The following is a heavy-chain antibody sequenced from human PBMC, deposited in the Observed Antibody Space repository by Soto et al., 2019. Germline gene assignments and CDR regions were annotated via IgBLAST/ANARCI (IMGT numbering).Heavy chain of an antibody. V-gene: IGHV3-21*01. CDR3: ARVDIVVVPAADAFDI. CDR2: ISSSSSYI. Sequence: GESLKISCAASGFTFSSYSMNWVRQAPGKGLEWVSSISSSSSYIYYADSVKGRFTISRDNAKNSLYLQMNSLRAEDTAVYYCARVDIVVVPAADAFDIWGQGTMVTVSS. D-gene: IGHD2-2*03. J-gene: IGHJ3*02. CDR1: GFTFSSYS.